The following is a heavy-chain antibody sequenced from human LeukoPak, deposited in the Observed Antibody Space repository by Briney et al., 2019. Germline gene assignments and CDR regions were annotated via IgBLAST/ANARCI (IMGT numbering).Heavy chain of an antibody. CDR1: GGSISSGGYS. J-gene: IGHJ3*02. D-gene: IGHD2-15*01. CDR2: IYHSGST. V-gene: IGHV4-30-2*01. Sequence: SQTLSLTCAVSGGSISSGGYSWSWIRQPPGKGLEWIGYIYHSGSTYYNPSLKSRVTISVDRSKNQFSLKLSSVTAADTAVYYCARDCSGGSCYGAFDIWGQGTMVTVSS. CDR3: ARDCSGGSCYGAFDI.